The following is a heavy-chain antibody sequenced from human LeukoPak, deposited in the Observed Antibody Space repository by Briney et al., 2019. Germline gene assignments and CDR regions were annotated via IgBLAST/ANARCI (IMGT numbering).Heavy chain of an antibody. CDR3: ARDSGDYVDY. CDR2: IKQDESEK. J-gene: IGHJ4*02. V-gene: IGHV3-7*03. CDR1: GFTFSRYW. Sequence: GGSLRLSCAASGFTFSRYWITWVRQAPGKGLEWVANIKQDESEKYYVDSVKGRFTISRDNAKNSLYLQMNSLRAEDTAVYYCARDSGDYVDYWGQGTLVTVSS.